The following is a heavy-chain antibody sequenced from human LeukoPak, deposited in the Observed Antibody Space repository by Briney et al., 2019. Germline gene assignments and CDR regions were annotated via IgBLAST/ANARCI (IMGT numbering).Heavy chain of an antibody. Sequence: PGGSLRLSCAATGFTFRTYSMNWVRQAPGKGLEWVSYISSSGGTIYYADSVKGRFTISRDNAKNSLYLQMNSLRAEDTAVYYCARNGVRSVPIDYWGQGTLVTVSS. CDR3: ARNGVRSVPIDY. CDR2: ISSSGGTI. J-gene: IGHJ4*02. V-gene: IGHV3-48*04. D-gene: IGHD3-10*01. CDR1: GFTFRTYS.